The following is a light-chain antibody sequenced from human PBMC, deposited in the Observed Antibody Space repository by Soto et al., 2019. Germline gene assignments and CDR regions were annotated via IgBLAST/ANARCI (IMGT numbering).Light chain of an antibody. J-gene: IGKJ4*01. CDR1: QSITSSY. V-gene: IGKV3-20*01. CDR2: GAS. CDR3: QQYGTSPFT. Sequence: EIVLTQSPGTLSLSPGERATLSCRASQSITSSYLAWYQQKPAQSPRLLISGASSRATGIPDRFSGSGSGTDFTLTISRLEPEDFAVYYCQQYGTSPFTFGGGTKVGIK.